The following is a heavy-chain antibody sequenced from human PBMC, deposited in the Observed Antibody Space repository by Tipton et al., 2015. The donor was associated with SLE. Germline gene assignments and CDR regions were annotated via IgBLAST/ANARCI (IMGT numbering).Heavy chain of an antibody. J-gene: IGHJ2*01. CDR1: GFTFDDYA. CDR3: ARGAYSGTYTTGPLDWYFDL. D-gene: IGHD1-26*01. Sequence: SLRLSCAGSGFTFDDYAMHWVRQVPGKGLEWVSGISWNRITVGYADSVQGRFIISRDNARNALNLQMIGLRAEDTAFYFCARGAYSGTYTTGPLDWYFDLWGRGTLVTVSS. CDR2: ISWNRITV. V-gene: IGHV3-9*01.